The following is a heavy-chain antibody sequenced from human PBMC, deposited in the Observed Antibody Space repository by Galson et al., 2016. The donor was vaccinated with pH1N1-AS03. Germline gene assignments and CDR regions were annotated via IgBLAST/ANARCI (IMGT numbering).Heavy chain of an antibody. J-gene: IGHJ4*02. CDR2: ISSDGGST. CDR1: GFIFSNHG. V-gene: IGHV3-64*02. CDR3: ERAGGY. Sequence: SLRLSCAASGFIFSNHGMHWARQAPGKGPEFVARISSDGGSTYYADSVKARFTIARDNSKNTLCLQMDSLGVGDTAVYYCERAGGYWGQGTLVTVSS.